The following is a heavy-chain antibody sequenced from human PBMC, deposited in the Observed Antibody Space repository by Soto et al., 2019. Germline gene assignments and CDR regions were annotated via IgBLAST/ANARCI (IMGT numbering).Heavy chain of an antibody. Sequence: VGSLRLSCAASWFTVSSNYMSWVRQAPGKGLEWVSVIYSGGSTYYADSVKGRFTISRDNSKNTLYLQMNSLRDEDTAVYYCASGTRAPTYSSGWYQYYWGQGTLVTVSS. CDR3: ASGTRAPTYSSGWYQYY. J-gene: IGHJ4*02. CDR2: IYSGGST. V-gene: IGHV3-53*01. D-gene: IGHD6-19*01. CDR1: WFTVSSNY.